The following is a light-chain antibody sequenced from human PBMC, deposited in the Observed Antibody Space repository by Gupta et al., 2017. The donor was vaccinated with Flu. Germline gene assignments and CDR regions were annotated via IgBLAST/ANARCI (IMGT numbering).Light chain of an antibody. CDR2: RND. J-gene: IGLJ1*01. CDR3: AAWDDSLRAYV. V-gene: IGLV1-47*01. Sequence: VTISCSGSTSNIGNNYAYWFQQIPGSAPKLLIYRNDERPSGVPARFSGSKSGSSASLAISGLRAEDEADYYCAAWDDSLRAYVFGPGTKVVV. CDR1: TSNIGNNY.